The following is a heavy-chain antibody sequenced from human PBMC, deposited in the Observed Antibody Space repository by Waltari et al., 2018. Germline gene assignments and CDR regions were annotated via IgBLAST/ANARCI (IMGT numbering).Heavy chain of an antibody. D-gene: IGHD3-10*01. CDR2: IYHSGST. CDR1: GYSISSGYY. CDR3: ARDSYYGSGSYDY. Sequence: QVQLQESGPGLVKPSETLSLTCAVSGYSISSGYYWGWIRQPPGKGLEWIGSIYHSGSTYYNPSLKSRVTISVDTSKNQFSLKLSSVTAADTAVYYCARDSYYGSGSYDYWGQGTLVTVSS. J-gene: IGHJ4*02. V-gene: IGHV4-38-2*02.